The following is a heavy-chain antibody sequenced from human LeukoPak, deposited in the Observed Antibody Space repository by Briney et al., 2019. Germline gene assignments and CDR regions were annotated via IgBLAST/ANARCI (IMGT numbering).Heavy chain of an antibody. D-gene: IGHD6-6*01. CDR1: GFTFDDYG. V-gene: IGHV3-20*04. J-gene: IGHJ4*02. CDR2: INWNGGRT. Sequence: GGSLRLSCAASGFTFDDYGMSCVRRAPGKELEWVSGINWNGGRTGYADSVKGRFTISRDNAKNSLYLQMNSLRAEDMALYYCAKSSDYGLNDSSSSGDFDYWGQGTLVTVSS. CDR3: AKSSDYGLNDSSSSGDFDY.